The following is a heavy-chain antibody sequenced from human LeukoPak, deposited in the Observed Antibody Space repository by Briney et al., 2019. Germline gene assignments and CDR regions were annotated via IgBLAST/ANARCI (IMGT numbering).Heavy chain of an antibody. V-gene: IGHV3-NL1*01. CDR2: IYSGGST. D-gene: IGHD3-10*01. J-gene: IGHJ6*02. CDR1: GFTFSSYG. CDR3: ASEVWFGELFFYGMDV. Sequence: GGSLRLSCAAAGFTFSSYGMHWVRQAPGKGLEWVSVIYSGGSTYYTDSVKGRFTISRDNSKNTLYLQMNSLRAEDTAVYYCASEVWFGELFFYGMDVWGQGTTVTVSS.